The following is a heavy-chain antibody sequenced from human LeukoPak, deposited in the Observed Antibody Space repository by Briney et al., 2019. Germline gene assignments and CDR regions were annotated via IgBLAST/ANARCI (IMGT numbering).Heavy chain of an antibody. CDR1: GFTFSDYY. J-gene: IGHJ4*02. D-gene: IGHD3-10*01. V-gene: IGHV3-11*01. CDR3: ARLFGD. Sequence: GGSLRLSCAASGFTFSDYYMSWLRHAPGKGLEWVSYISNRGKTVYYADSVRGRFTTSRDNSKNSLYLQMNSLRAEDTAVYYCARLFGDWGQGTLVTVSS. CDR2: ISNRGKTV.